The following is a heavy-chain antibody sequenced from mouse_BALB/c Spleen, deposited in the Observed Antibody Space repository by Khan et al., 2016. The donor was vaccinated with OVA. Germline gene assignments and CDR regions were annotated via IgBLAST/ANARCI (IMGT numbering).Heavy chain of an antibody. D-gene: IGHD2-14*01. J-gene: IGHJ2*01. CDR2: IYPFNDDT. Sequence: VQLQQSGPELVKPWASVKISCEASGYTFTSYVIHWVKQKPGQGLEWIGYIYPFNDDTKYNEKFKGKATLTSYTSPSTAYMELRSLTSEDSAVYYCAKDYRYDLYFDYWGQGTTLTVSS. CDR3: AKDYRYDLYFDY. V-gene: IGHV1S136*01. CDR1: GYTFTSYV.